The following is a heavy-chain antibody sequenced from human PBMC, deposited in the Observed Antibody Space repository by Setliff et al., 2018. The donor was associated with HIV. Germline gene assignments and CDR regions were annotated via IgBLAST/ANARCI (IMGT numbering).Heavy chain of an antibody. V-gene: IGHV3-30*02. CDR3: ARGGADPSWFDS. D-gene: IGHD3-16*01. Sequence: PGGSLRLSCAASGFTFSSYGMHWVRQAPGKGLEWVAFIRYDGSNKYYADSVKGRFTNSRDNAKNTLYLQMDSLRAEDTAVYYCARGGADPSWFDSWGQGTLVTV. CDR2: IRYDGSNK. CDR1: GFTFSSYG. J-gene: IGHJ5*01.